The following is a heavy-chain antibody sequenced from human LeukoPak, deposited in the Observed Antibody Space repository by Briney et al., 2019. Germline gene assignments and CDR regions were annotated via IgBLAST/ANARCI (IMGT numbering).Heavy chain of an antibody. CDR3: ARDRDVVLTALDAFDI. CDR2: INWNGGST. D-gene: IGHD2-21*02. Sequence: GGSLRLSCAASGFTFDGYGMSWVRQAPGKGLEWVSCINWNGGSTDYADSVKGRFTISRDNAKNSLYLQMNSLRAEDTALYYCARDRDVVLTALDAFDIWGQGTMVTVSS. V-gene: IGHV3-20*04. CDR1: GFTFDGYG. J-gene: IGHJ3*02.